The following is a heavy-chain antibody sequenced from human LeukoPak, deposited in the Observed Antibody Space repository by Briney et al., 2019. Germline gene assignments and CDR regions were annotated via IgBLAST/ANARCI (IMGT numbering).Heavy chain of an antibody. CDR1: GGSISSYY. D-gene: IGHD3-3*01. CDR2: IYYSGST. V-gene: IGHV4-59*01. J-gene: IGHJ3*02. Sequence: SETLSLTCTVSGGSISSYYWSWIRQPPGKGLEWIGYIYYSGSTNYNPSLKSRVTISVDTSKNQFSLKLSFVTAADTAVYYCARDYDFWSGYHKVDAFDIWGQGTMVTVSS. CDR3: ARDYDFWSGYHKVDAFDI.